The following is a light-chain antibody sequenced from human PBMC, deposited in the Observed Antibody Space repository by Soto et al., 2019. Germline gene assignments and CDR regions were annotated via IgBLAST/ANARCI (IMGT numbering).Light chain of an antibody. Sequence: QSVLTQPPSVSAAPGQKVIISCSGGSSNFGNDYVSWYQQLPGTAPKLLLYDNNKRPSGIPDRFSGSKSGTSATLGITGLQTGDEADYYCGTWDSSLSAWVFGGGTKVTVL. CDR3: GTWDSSLSAWV. CDR1: SSNFGNDY. CDR2: DNN. V-gene: IGLV1-51*01. J-gene: IGLJ3*02.